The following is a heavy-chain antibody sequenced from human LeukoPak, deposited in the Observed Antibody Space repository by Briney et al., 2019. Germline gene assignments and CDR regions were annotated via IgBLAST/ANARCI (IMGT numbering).Heavy chain of an antibody. V-gene: IGHV1-18*01. CDR2: ISAYNGYK. D-gene: IGHD2-15*01. J-gene: IGHJ1*01. CDR1: GYTLTSFS. Sequence: ASVKVSCKASGYTLTSFSISWVRQAPGHGLEWMGWISAYNGYKDYAQKLQGRVTMTTETSTNTAYMELRSLRSDDTAVYYCVRGDCSGVSCYLPEYFRHWGQGTPVTVSS. CDR3: VRGDCSGVSCYLPEYFRH.